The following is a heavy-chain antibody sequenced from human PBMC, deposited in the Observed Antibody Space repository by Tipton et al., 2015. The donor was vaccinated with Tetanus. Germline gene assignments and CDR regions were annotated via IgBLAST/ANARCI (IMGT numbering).Heavy chain of an antibody. CDR1: GGSISTYH. Sequence: TLSLTCTVSGGSISTYHWNWIRQSPGKALEWIGYIYFSGHTKYSPSLKSRVTMSVDTSMNQVSLNLTSVTAADSAVYFCARHSGWFNFYSGVDVWGQGTTVTVSS. V-gene: IGHV4-59*01. J-gene: IGHJ6*02. CDR3: ARHSGWFNFYSGVDV. D-gene: IGHD6-19*01. CDR2: IYFSGHT.